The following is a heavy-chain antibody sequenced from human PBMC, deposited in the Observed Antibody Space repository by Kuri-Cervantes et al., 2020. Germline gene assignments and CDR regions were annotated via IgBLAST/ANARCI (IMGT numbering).Heavy chain of an antibody. D-gene: IGHD2-21*01. CDR2: ISYDGSNK. CDR1: GFTFSSYA. CDR3: ARGPKRGVGFSDSLFDY. J-gene: IGHJ4*02. V-gene: IGHV3-30-3*01. Sequence: GESLKISCAASGFTFSSYATHWVRQAPGKGLEWVAVISYDGSNKYYADSVKGRFTISRDNSKSTLYLQMNSLRADDTAVYYCARGPKRGVGFSDSLFDYWGQGTLVTVSS.